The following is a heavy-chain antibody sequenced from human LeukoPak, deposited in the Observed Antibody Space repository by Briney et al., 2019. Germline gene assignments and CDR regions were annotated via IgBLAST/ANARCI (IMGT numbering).Heavy chain of an antibody. D-gene: IGHD6-13*01. CDR1: GYSFTSYW. CDR3: ARGRGSSWYFDY. Sequence: GESLKISCRRSGYSFTSYWIGWVRQMPGKGLEWMGLLYPGGSDTRYSPSFQGQVTISADKSITTASLQCSSLKASDTAMYYCARGRGSSWYFDYWGQGTLVTVSS. J-gene: IGHJ4*02. CDR2: LYPGGSDT. V-gene: IGHV5-51*01.